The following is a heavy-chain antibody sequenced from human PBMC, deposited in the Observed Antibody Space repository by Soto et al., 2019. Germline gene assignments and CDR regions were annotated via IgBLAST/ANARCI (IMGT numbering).Heavy chain of an antibody. CDR2: IDPSDSYT. CDR1: GYSFTSYW. D-gene: IGHD6-25*01. V-gene: IGHV5-10-1*01. J-gene: IGHJ6*02. CDR3: ARQRPPRDYYYGRDV. Sequence: EVQLVQSGAEVKKPGESLRISCKGSGYSFTSYWISWVRQMPGKGLEWMGRIDPSDSYTNYSPSFQGHVTISADKSISTAYLQWRSLKASDTAMYYCARQRPPRDYYYGRDVWGQGTTVTVSS.